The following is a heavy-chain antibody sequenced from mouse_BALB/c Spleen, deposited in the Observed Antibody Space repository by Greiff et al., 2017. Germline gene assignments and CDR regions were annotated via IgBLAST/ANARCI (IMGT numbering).Heavy chain of an antibody. Sequence: EVQLQQSGAELVRSGASVKLSCTASGFNIKDYYMHWVKQRPEQGLEWIGWIDPENGDTEYAPKFQGKATMTADTSSNTAYLQLSSLTSEDTAVYYCNAKYGNYNWYFDVWGAGTTVTVSS. CDR2: IDPENGDT. CDR3: NAKYGNYNWYFDV. D-gene: IGHD2-10*02. J-gene: IGHJ1*01. CDR1: GFNIKDYY. V-gene: IGHV14-4*02.